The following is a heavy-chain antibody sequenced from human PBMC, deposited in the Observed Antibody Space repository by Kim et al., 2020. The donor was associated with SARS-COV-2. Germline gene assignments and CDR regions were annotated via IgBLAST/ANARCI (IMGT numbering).Heavy chain of an antibody. CDR3: ARQVGFLLYYMDV. V-gene: IGHV4-59*08. D-gene: IGHD3-3*01. CDR2: IYYSGST. CDR1: GGSISSYY. Sequence: SETLSLTCTVSGGSISSYYWSWIRQPPGKGLEWIGYIYYSGSTNYNPSLKSRVTISVDTSKNQFSLKLSSVTAADTAVYYCARQVGFLLYYMDVWGKGTTVTVSS. J-gene: IGHJ6*03.